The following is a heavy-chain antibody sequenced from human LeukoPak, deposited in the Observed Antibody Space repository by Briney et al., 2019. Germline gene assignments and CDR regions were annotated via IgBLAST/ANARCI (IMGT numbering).Heavy chain of an antibody. Sequence: PSETLSLTCTVSGYSISSGYYWGWIRQPPGKGLEWIGSIYHSGSTYYNPSLKSRVTISVDTSKNQFSLKLRSVTAAVTAVYYCARRPRNSGSDDGPSGLDYWGQGTLVTVSS. CDR3: ARRPRNSGSDDGPSGLDY. CDR2: IYHSGST. CDR1: GYSISSGYY. D-gene: IGHD1-26*01. V-gene: IGHV4-38-2*02. J-gene: IGHJ4*02.